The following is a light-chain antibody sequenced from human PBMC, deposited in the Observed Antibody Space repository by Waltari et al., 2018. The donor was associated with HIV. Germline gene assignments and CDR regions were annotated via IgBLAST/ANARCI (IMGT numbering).Light chain of an antibody. CDR1: SNNVGNQG. CDR3: SAWDSSLSAVV. V-gene: IGLV10-54*01. Sequence: QAGLTQPPSVSKGLRQTATLTCTGNSNNVGNQGAAWLQQHQGHPPKLLSYTNNNRPSGISGRLSATRSGNTASLTITGHQPEDEADYYCSAWDSSLSAVVFGGGTKLTVL. CDR2: TNN. J-gene: IGLJ2*01.